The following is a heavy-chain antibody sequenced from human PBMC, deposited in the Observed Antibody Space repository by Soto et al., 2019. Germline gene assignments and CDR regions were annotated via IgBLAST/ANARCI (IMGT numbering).Heavy chain of an antibody. CDR2: ISYDGIYK. CDR3: AKEDHGTKAVAGTPADY. CDR1: GFTFSSYG. V-gene: IGHV3-30*18. Sequence: QVQLVESGGGVVQPGRSLRLSCTGSGFTFSSYGIHWVRQAPGKGLEWVATISYDGIYKYTADSVNGRFIISRDNSKTAVHLQMNSLRAEDTAVYYCAKEDHGTKAVAGTPADYWGQGTPVTVSS. J-gene: IGHJ4*02. D-gene: IGHD6-19*01.